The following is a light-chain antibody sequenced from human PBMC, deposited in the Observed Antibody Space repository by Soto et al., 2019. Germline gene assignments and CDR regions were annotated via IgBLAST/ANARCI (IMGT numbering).Light chain of an antibody. Sequence: VLTQSPCTLSLYPGERATLSCRASQSVSSSYLAWYQQKPGQAPRLLIYGASSRATGIPDRFSGSGSGTDFTLTISRLEPEDFAVYYCQQYGSSPWTFGQGTKVDIK. V-gene: IGKV3-20*01. CDR2: GAS. CDR3: QQYGSSPWT. J-gene: IGKJ1*01. CDR1: QSVSSSY.